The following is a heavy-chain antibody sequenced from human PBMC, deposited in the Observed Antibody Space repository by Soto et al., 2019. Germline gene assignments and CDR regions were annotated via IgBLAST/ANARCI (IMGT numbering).Heavy chain of an antibody. V-gene: IGHV2-70*01. CDR3: ARLVQRVTIFGVVPYSYCGLDV. CDR2: IDWDDDK. D-gene: IGHD3-3*01. J-gene: IGHJ6*02. Sequence: SGPTLVNPTQTLTLTCTFSGFSLSTSEMCVSWIRQPPGKALEWLALIDWDDDKYYSTSLKTRLTISKDTSKNQVVLTMTNMDPVDTATYYCARLVQRVTIFGVVPYSYCGLDVWGQGTTVTVSS. CDR1: GFSLSTSEMC.